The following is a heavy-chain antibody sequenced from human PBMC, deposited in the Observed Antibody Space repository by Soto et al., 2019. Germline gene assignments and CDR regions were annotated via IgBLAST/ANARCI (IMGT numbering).Heavy chain of an antibody. CDR3: AKELYGSGWYLGYFDY. CDR2: ISGSGGST. Sequence: GSLRLSCAASVFTFSSYAMSWVRQAPGKGLEWVSAISGSGGSTYYADSVKGRFTISRDNSKNTLYLQMNSLRAEDTAVYYCAKELYGSGWYLGYFDYWGQGTLVTVSS. J-gene: IGHJ4*02. CDR1: VFTFSSYA. V-gene: IGHV3-23*01. D-gene: IGHD6-19*01.